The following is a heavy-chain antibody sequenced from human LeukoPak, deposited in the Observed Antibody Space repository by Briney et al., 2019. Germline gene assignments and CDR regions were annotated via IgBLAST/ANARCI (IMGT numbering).Heavy chain of an antibody. D-gene: IGHD3-22*01. Sequence: ASVKVSCKASGYTFTGYYMHWVRQPPGQGLEWMGWINPNSGGTNYAQKFQGRVTMTRDTSISTAYMELSRLRSDDTAVYYCAREEYYYDSSGYYYFVYWGQGTLVTVSS. V-gene: IGHV1-2*02. J-gene: IGHJ4*02. CDR3: AREEYYYDSSGYYYFVY. CDR1: GYTFTGYY. CDR2: INPNSGGT.